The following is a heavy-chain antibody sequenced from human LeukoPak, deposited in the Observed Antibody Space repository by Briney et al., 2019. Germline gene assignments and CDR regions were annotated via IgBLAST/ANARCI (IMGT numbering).Heavy chain of an antibody. V-gene: IGHV3-11*05. J-gene: IGHJ4*02. Sequence: GGSLRLSCAASGFTFSDYYMSWIRQAPGKGLEWVSYISSSSSYTNYADSVKGRFTISRDNAKNSLYLQMNSLRAEDTAVYYCARARLEMATIGAFDYWGQGTLVTVSS. D-gene: IGHD5-24*01. CDR2: ISSSSSYT. CDR3: ARARLEMATIGAFDY. CDR1: GFTFSDYY.